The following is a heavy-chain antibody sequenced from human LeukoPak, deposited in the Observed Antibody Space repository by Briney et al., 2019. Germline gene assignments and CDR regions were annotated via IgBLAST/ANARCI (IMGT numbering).Heavy chain of an antibody. V-gene: IGHV3-74*01. D-gene: IGHD3-10*01. J-gene: IGHJ4*02. CDR1: GFTFSSYG. CDR3: ARVTYGSGTYGAFDY. CDR2: INSDGSST. Sequence: PGGSLRLSCAASGFTFSSYGMHWVRQAPGKGLVWVSRINSDGSSTSYADSVKGRFTISRDNAKNTLYLQMNSLRAEDTAVYYCARVTYGSGTYGAFDYWGQGTLVTVSS.